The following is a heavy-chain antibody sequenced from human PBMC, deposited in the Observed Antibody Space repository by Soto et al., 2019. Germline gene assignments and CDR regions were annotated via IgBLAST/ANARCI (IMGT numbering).Heavy chain of an antibody. J-gene: IGHJ5*02. D-gene: IGHD1-1*01. CDR2: IVVGTGNT. CDR3: AADNAPTDPYNWVXP. CDR1: GFIFGTSA. Sequence: SVKVSCKASGFIFGTSAIHWVRQTRGHRLEWIGWIVVGTGNTNYAQTFQERVTITRDMFTSTAYMELSGLTSEDTAIYYCAADNAPTDPYNWVXPWGQGTQVTVSS. V-gene: IGHV1-58*02.